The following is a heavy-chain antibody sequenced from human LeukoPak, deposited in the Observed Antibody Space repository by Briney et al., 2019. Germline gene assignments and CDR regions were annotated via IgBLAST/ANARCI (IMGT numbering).Heavy chain of an antibody. J-gene: IGHJ6*03. V-gene: IGHV1-18*01. Sequence: ASVKVSCKASGYTFTSYGISWVRQAPGQGLEWMGWIRAYNGNTNYAQKFQGRVTITADECTSTAYVELSSLRSEDTAVYYCARGPITIFGVVPRGGTTGYMDVWGKGTTVTVSS. D-gene: IGHD3-3*01. CDR3: ARGPITIFGVVPRGGTTGYMDV. CDR2: IRAYNGNT. CDR1: GYTFTSYG.